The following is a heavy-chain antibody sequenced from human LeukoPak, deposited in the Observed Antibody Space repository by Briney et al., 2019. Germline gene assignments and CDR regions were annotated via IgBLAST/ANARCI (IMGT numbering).Heavy chain of an antibody. CDR1: GFTFSSYG. Sequence: GGSLRLSCAASGFTFSSYGMHWVRQAPGKGLEWVSVIYSGGSTYYADSVKGRFTISRDNSKNTLYLQMNSLRAEDTAVYYCARDRTTVTHRYYYYYGMDVWGQGTTVTVSS. J-gene: IGHJ6*02. CDR3: ARDRTTVTHRYYYYYGMDV. V-gene: IGHV3-66*01. D-gene: IGHD4-17*01. CDR2: IYSGGST.